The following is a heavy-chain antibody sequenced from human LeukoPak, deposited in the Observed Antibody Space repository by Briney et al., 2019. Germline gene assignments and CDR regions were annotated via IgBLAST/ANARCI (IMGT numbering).Heavy chain of an antibody. CDR2: ISSGSRYI. J-gene: IGHJ4*02. CDR3: ARCSGGSCYETDDY. Sequence: PLGSLRLSCAASGFTFSTYSMNWVRQAPGKGLEWVSSISSGSRYIYYADSVKGRFTISRDNAKNSLYLQMNSLRAEDTAVYYCARCSGGSCYETDDYWGQGALVIASS. D-gene: IGHD2-15*01. V-gene: IGHV3-21*01. CDR1: GFTFSTYS.